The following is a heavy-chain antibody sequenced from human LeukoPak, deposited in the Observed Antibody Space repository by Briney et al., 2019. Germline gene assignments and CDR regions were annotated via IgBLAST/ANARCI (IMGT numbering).Heavy chain of an antibody. CDR2: INHSGST. CDR3: ARGGWELLLQHAFDI. J-gene: IGHJ3*02. D-gene: IGHD1-26*01. Sequence: SETLSLTCAVYGGSFSGYYWSWIRQPPGKGLEWIGEINHSGSTNYNPSLKSRVTISVDTSKNQFSLKLSSVTAADTAVYYCARGGWELLLQHAFDIWGQGTMVTVSS. V-gene: IGHV4-34*01. CDR1: GGSFSGYY.